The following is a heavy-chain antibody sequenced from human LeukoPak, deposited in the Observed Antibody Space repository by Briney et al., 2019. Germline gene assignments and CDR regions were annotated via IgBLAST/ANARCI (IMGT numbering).Heavy chain of an antibody. CDR2: ISGDGGGYT. J-gene: IGHJ4*02. Sequence: GGSLRLSCTASGFTFTDYAMRWVRQAPGEGLEWVSAISGDGGGYTYYADSVKGRFTISRVNSKNTLYLEMNSLRAEHTAVYYCAKDLTSGSGSYDYWGQGTLVTVSS. V-gene: IGHV3-23*01. CDR3: AKDLTSGSGSYDY. D-gene: IGHD3-10*01. CDR1: GFTFTDYA.